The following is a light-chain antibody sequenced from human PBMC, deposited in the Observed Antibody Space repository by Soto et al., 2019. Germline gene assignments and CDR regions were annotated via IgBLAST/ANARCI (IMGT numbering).Light chain of an antibody. J-gene: IGLJ2*01. CDR2: DNN. V-gene: IGLV1-51*01. CDR3: GTWDSGLSAV. CDR1: SSNIGSNY. Sequence: QSVLTQPPSASGTPGQRVTISCSGSSSNIGSNYVSWYQHLPGTAPKLLIYDNNKRSSGIPDRFSGSQSGTSATLDITGLQTGDEADYYCGTWDSGLSAVFGGGTKLTVL.